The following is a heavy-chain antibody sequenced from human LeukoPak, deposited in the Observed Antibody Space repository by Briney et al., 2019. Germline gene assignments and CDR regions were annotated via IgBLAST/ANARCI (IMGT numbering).Heavy chain of an antibody. V-gene: IGHV4-34*01. CDR1: GGSLSGYY. CDR3: ARTRVGYYGSGSYYSP. Sequence: PSETLSLTCAVYGGSLSGYYWSWIRQPPGKGLEWIGEINHSGSTNDNPSLKSRVTISVDTSNNYFSLRLSSVTAADTAVYYCARTRVGYYGSGSYYSPWGQGTLVTVSS. CDR2: INHSGST. J-gene: IGHJ5*02. D-gene: IGHD3-10*01.